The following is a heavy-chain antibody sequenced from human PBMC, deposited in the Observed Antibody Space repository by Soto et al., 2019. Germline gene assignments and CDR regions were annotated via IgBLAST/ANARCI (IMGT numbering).Heavy chain of an antibody. J-gene: IGHJ1*01. Sequence: GGSLRLSCAASGFTFDNYAMNWVRQAPGKGLEWVAHISGSGGATKYADSVKGRFSISKDNSKNSLYLQMNSLRAEDTAVYYCARAPYYDSSGYYFIAEYFQHWGQGTLVTVSS. CDR2: ISGSGGAT. D-gene: IGHD3-22*01. V-gene: IGHV3-48*04. CDR1: GFTFDNYA. CDR3: ARAPYYDSSGYYFIAEYFQH.